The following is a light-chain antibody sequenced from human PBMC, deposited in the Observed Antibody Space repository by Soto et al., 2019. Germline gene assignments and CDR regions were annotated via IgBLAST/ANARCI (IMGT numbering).Light chain of an antibody. J-gene: IGKJ1*01. CDR2: AAS. CDR3: QQYGTSPWA. CDR1: QSVGRNY. V-gene: IGKV3-20*01. Sequence: EIVLTQFPGTLSLSPGERATLSCRASQSVGRNYVAWYQQKPGQAPRVIIYAASNRASGIPDRFSGSGSGVDFTLTISRLEPEDFAVYYCQQYGTSPWAFGQGTKVEIK.